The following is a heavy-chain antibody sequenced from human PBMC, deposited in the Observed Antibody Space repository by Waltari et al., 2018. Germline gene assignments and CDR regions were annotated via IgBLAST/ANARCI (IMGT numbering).Heavy chain of an antibody. CDR3: ARPLYYYDSSGYFA. V-gene: IGHV4-34*01. CDR1: GGSFSGYY. CDR2: INHSGST. Sequence: QVQLQQWGAGLLKPSETLSLTCAVYGGSFSGYYWSWIRQPPGKGLEWIGEINHSGSTTYNPSLKSRVTISVDTSKNQFSRKLSSVTAADTAVYYCARPLYYYDSSGYFAWGQGTLVTVSS. J-gene: IGHJ5*02. D-gene: IGHD3-22*01.